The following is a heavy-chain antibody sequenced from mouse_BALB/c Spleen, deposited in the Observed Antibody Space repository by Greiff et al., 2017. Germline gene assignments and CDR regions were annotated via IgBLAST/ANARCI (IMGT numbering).Heavy chain of an antibody. CDR2: INSNGGST. CDR1: GFTFSSYG. CDR3: ARDKDGYDY. V-gene: IGHV5-6-3*01. J-gene: IGHJ2*01. D-gene: IGHD2-3*01. Sequence: EVHLVESGGGLVQPGGSLKLSCAASGFTFSSYGMSWVRQTPDKRLELVATINSNGGSTYYPDSVKGRFTISRDNAKNTLYLQMSSLKSEDTAMYYCARDKDGYDYWGQGTTLTVSS.